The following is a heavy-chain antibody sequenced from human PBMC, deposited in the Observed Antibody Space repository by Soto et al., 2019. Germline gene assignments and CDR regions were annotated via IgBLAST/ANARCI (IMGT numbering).Heavy chain of an antibody. Sequence: GGSLRLSCAASGFTFSNAWMSWVRQAPGKGLEWVGRIKSKTDGGTTDYAAPVKGRFTISRDDSKNTLYLQMNSLKTEDTAVYYCTTDFRRITIFGVVIITPDDASDTWGQGTMVTVSS. J-gene: IGHJ3*02. V-gene: IGHV3-15*01. D-gene: IGHD3-3*01. CDR2: IKSKTDGGTT. CDR1: GFTFSNAW. CDR3: TTDFRRITIFGVVIITPDDASDT.